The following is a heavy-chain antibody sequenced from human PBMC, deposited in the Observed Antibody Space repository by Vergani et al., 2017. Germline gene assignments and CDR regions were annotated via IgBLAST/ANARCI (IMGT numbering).Heavy chain of an antibody. V-gene: IGHV4-59*01. Sequence: QVQLQESGPGLVKPSETLSLTCTVSGGSISSYYWSWIRQPPGKGLDWIGYIYYSGGTNYNPSLKSRVTISVDTSKNQFSLKLSSVTAADTAVYYCAREARITMVRESYYYYYYMDVWGKGTTVTVSS. J-gene: IGHJ6*03. CDR1: GGSISSYY. CDR3: AREARITMVRESYYYYYYMDV. D-gene: IGHD3-10*01. CDR2: IYYSGGT.